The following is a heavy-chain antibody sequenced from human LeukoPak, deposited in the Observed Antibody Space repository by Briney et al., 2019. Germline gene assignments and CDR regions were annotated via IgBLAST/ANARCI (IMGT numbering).Heavy chain of an antibody. CDR1: GYTLTELS. CDR2: FDPEDGET. D-gene: IGHD1-26*01. V-gene: IGHV1-24*01. CDR3: ATGFGYSGSYYFDY. Sequence: ASVKVSYKVSGYTLTELSMQWVRQAPGNGLEWMGGFDPEDGETIYAQKFQGRVTMSEDTSTDTAYMELSSLRSEDTAVYYCATGFGYSGSYYFDYWGQGTLVTVSS. J-gene: IGHJ4*02.